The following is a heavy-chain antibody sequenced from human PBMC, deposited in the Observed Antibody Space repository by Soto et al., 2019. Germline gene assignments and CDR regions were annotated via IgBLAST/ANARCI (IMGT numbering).Heavy chain of an antibody. D-gene: IGHD3-10*01. Sequence: QITLKESGPALVKPTQTLTLTCTFSGFSLSTSGEAVGWIRQPPGEALEWLALIYWDDDNRYNPTLKTRLTITKETSKNQLVLTLTKMDPVDTATYYCAHYVSASPAGWFDPWGQGILVTVSS. J-gene: IGHJ5*02. V-gene: IGHV2-5*02. CDR2: IYWDDDN. CDR1: GFSLSTSGEA. CDR3: AHYVSASPAGWFDP.